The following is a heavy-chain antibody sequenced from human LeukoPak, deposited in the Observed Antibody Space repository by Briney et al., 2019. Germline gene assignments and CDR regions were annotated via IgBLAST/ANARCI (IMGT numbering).Heavy chain of an antibody. J-gene: IGHJ3*02. Sequence: GGSLRLSCAASGVTLSDHHMDWVRQAPGKGLEWVGRTRDRRRGYATECAASVRGRFTISRDDSKTLVYLQMNSLKTEDTAVYFCARDGAEGDNSAFDIWGQGTVVTVSS. CDR1: GVTLSDHH. D-gene: IGHD3-22*01. V-gene: IGHV3-72*01. CDR3: ARDGAEGDNSAFDI. CDR2: TRDRRRGYAT.